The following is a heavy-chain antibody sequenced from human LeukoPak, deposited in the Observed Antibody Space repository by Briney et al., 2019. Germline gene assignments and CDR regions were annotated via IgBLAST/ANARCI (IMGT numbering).Heavy chain of an antibody. V-gene: IGHV3-23*01. CDR2: ISGSGGST. CDR1: GFTFSSYA. Sequence: GGSLRLSCAASGFTFSSYAMSWVRQAPGKGLEWGSAISGSGGSTYYADSVKGRFTISRDNSKNTLYLQMNSLRAEDTAVYYCAKDQLWPTTFDYWGQGTLVTVSS. J-gene: IGHJ4*02. D-gene: IGHD5-18*01. CDR3: AKDQLWPTTFDY.